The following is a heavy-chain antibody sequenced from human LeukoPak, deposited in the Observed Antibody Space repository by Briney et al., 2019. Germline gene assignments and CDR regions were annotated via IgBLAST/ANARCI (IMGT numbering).Heavy chain of an antibody. CDR1: GFTFSNAW. D-gene: IGHD6-13*01. CDR3: TTGSIAAAGTSGAFDI. V-gene: IGHV3-15*01. CDR2: IKSKTDGGTT. J-gene: IGHJ3*02. Sequence: PGGSLRLSCAASGFTFSNAWMSWVRQAPGKGLEWVGRIKSKTDGGTTDCAAPVKGRFTISRDDSKNTLYLQTNSLKTEDTAVYYCTTGSIAAAGTSGAFDIWGQGTMVTVSS.